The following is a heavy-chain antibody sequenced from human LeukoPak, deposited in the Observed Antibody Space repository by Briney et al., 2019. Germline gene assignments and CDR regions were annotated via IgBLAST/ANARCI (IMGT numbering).Heavy chain of an antibody. V-gene: IGHV3-53*01. CDR1: GLTVSSNF. D-gene: IGHD6-19*01. Sequence: GGSLRLSCAATGLTVSSNFMSWVRQAPGKGLEWVSVIYGGGSTYYADSVKGRFTISRDTPKNTLYLQMNSLRVGDTAVYYCASWPGGWYGEDSWGQGTLVTVSS. CDR2: IYGGGST. J-gene: IGHJ4*02. CDR3: ASWPGGWYGEDS.